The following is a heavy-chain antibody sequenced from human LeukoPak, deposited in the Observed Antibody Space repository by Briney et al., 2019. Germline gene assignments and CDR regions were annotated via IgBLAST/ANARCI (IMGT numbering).Heavy chain of an antibody. V-gene: IGHV4-59*08. Sequence: SETLSLTCTVSGGSISSYYWSWIWQPPGKGLEWIGYIYYRSTNYNPSLKSRVTISVDTSKNQFSLNLSSVTAADTAVYYCARRGPAYSFDYWGQGTLVTVSS. CDR1: GGSISSYY. CDR3: ARRGPAYSFDY. D-gene: IGHD2-15*01. J-gene: IGHJ4*02. CDR2: IYYRST.